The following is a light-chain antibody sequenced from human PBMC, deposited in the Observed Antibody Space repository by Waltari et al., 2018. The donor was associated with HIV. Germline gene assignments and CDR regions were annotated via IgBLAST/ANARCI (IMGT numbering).Light chain of an antibody. V-gene: IGKV1-27*01. J-gene: IGKJ4*01. Sequence: IQMTQSPSSLSAFVGDGVTLTCRASQNMGSFIAWYQQKPERPPKGRISDESILQSEVPSRFSGSGSGTDFALTISSLQSEDVATYFCQNYDSVPLTFGGGANGEI. CDR1: QNMGSF. CDR3: QNYDSVPLT. CDR2: DES.